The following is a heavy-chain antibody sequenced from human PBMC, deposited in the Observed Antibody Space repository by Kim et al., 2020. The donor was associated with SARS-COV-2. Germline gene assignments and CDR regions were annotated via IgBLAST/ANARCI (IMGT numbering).Heavy chain of an antibody. V-gene: IGHV1-69*01. D-gene: IGHD4-17*01. J-gene: IGHJ4*02. CDR3: ATGDYGENYFDY. Sequence: NDSQKFQGRVTITADESTSTAYMGLSRLRAEEAAVYYCATGDYGENYFDYWGQGTLVTVSS.